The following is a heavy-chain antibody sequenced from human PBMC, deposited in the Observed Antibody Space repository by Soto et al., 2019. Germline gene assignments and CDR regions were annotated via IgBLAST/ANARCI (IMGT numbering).Heavy chain of an antibody. Sequence: EVQLVESGGGLVQPGRSLRLSCAASGFTFDENAMHWVRQAPGKGLEWVSGSSWSSANTGYADSVKGRFTISRDNAKNSLYLQMNRLRAEDTALYYCAKAPRYNSGWRDFDYWGQGTVVTVSS. CDR2: SSWSSANT. J-gene: IGHJ4*02. V-gene: IGHV3-9*01. CDR1: GFTFDENA. CDR3: AKAPRYNSGWRDFDY. D-gene: IGHD6-19*01.